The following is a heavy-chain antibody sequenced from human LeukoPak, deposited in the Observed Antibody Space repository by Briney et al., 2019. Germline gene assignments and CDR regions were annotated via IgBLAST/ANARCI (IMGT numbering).Heavy chain of an antibody. J-gene: IGHJ4*02. D-gene: IGHD5-24*01. CDR3: ARIKGAGYNPEF. Sequence: GKSLRLSCAASGFTFRNYGMHWVRQTPGKGLEWVAVIWFDGNNKFYADSVKGRFTISRDNSNNTLFLEMSSLRVEDTAVYYCARIKGAGYNPEFWGQGTLVTVSS. CDR2: IWFDGNNK. V-gene: IGHV3-33*01. CDR1: GFTFRNYG.